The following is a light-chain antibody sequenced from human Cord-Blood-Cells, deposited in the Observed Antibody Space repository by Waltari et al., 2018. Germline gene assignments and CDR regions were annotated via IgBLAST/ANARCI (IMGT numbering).Light chain of an antibody. V-gene: IGLV2-11*01. CDR1: SSDVGGYND. Sequence: QSALTQPRPVSGSPGQSVTIPCTGTSSDVGGYNDVSWYQQHPGKAPKLMIYDVSKRPSGVPDRFSGSKSGNTASLTISGLQAEDEADYYCCSYAGSYTLVFGGGTKLTVL. CDR3: CSYAGSYTLV. J-gene: IGLJ2*01. CDR2: DVS.